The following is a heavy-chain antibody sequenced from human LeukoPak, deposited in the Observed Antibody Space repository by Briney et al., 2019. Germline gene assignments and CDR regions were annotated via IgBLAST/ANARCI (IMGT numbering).Heavy chain of an antibody. CDR3: ARESRYSNYEVALDY. J-gene: IGHJ4*02. CDR1: GYTFTGYY. V-gene: IGHV1-2*02. CDR2: INPNSGGT. Sequence: GASVKVSCKASGYTFTGYYMHWVRQAPGQGLEWMGWINPNSGGTNYAQKFQGRVTMTRDTSISTAYMELSRLRSDDTAVYYCARESRYSNYEVALDYWGQGTLVTVSS. D-gene: IGHD4-11*01.